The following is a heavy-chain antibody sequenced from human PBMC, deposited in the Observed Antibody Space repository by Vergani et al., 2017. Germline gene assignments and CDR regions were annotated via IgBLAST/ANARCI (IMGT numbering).Heavy chain of an antibody. Sequence: QVQLQESGPGLLKPSETLSLTCTVSGGSLSSYYWSWIRQPPRKGLEWIGYIYYSGSTNYNPTLKSRVTISVDTSKNQCYLKLSSVTAADTAVYYCAREGWDGSSTSCYQFDLWGQGTLVTGSS. J-gene: IGHJ5*02. CDR3: AREGWDGSSTSCYQFDL. CDR1: GGSLSSYY. V-gene: IGHV4-59*01. D-gene: IGHD2-2*01. CDR2: IYYSGST.